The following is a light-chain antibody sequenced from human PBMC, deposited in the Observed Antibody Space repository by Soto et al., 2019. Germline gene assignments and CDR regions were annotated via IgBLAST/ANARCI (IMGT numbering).Light chain of an antibody. Sequence: DIQMTQSPSSLSASVGDRVTITCRASQNIGTYLNWYQQKPGKAPNLLIYAASSLQSGVPSRFSGTGSGKDFTLTISSLQPEDFATYHCQQSYSILMYTFGPGTKVYIK. V-gene: IGKV1-39*01. J-gene: IGKJ2*01. CDR2: AAS. CDR1: QNIGTY. CDR3: QQSYSILMYT.